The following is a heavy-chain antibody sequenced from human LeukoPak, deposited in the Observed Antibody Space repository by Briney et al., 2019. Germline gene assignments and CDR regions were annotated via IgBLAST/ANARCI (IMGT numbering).Heavy chain of an antibody. D-gene: IGHD4-17*01. V-gene: IGHV4-4*07. CDR1: GGSISSYH. CDR3: AREITVTAGPHYYYYGMDV. Sequence: SETLSLTCTVSGGSISSYHWSWIRQPAGKGLETFGRIYTSGSTNYNPSLKSRVTMSVYTSKNQFSLKLSSVTAADTAVYYCAREITVTAGPHYYYYGMDVWGQGTTVTVSS. J-gene: IGHJ6*02. CDR2: IYTSGST.